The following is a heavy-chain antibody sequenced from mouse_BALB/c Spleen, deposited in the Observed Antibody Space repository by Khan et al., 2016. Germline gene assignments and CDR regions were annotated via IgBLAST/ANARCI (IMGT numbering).Heavy chain of an antibody. CDR2: IWGGGST. J-gene: IGHJ4*01. Sequence: QVQLKQSGPGLVAPSQSLSITCTVSGFSLTDYGVSWIRQPPGKGLEWLGVIWGGGSTYYNSDLKSRLSISKDNSKSQVFLKMNSLQTDDTAMYYCAKGIWSYYFALDYWAQGTSVTVSS. V-gene: IGHV2-6-5*01. D-gene: IGHD1-1*02. CDR1: GFSLTDYG. CDR3: AKGIWSYYFALDY.